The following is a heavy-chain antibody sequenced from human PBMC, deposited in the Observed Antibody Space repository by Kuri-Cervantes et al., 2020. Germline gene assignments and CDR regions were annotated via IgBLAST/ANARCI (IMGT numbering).Heavy chain of an antibody. Sequence: GESLKISCAASGFTFSSYSMNWVRQAPGKGLEWVSYISSSSSTIYYADSVKGRFTISRDNAKNSLYLQMNSLRAEDTAVYYCARVGSPVAHLRWIDYWGQGTLVPSPQ. V-gene: IGHV3-48*01. D-gene: IGHD6-19*01. CDR1: GFTFSSYS. J-gene: IGHJ4*02. CDR2: ISSSSSTI. CDR3: ARVGSPVAHLRWIDY.